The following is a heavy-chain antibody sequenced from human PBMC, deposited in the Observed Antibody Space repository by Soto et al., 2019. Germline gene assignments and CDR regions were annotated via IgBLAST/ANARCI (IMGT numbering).Heavy chain of an antibody. J-gene: IGHJ6*02. Sequence: SVKVSCKASGFTFTSSAVQWVRQARGQRLEWIGWIVVGSGNTNYAQKFQERVTITRDMSTSTAYMELSSLRSEDTAVYYCAADSNHYYGMDVWGQWTTVTVSS. CDR2: IVVGSGNT. CDR3: AADSNHYYGMDV. CDR1: GFTFTSSA. V-gene: IGHV1-58*01. D-gene: IGHD2-8*01.